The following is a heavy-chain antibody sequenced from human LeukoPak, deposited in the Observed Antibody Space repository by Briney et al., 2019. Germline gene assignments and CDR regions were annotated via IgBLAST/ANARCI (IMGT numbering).Heavy chain of an antibody. CDR3: ASQGQTYYDFWSGYQFDY. J-gene: IGHJ4*02. V-gene: IGHV4-38-2*02. CDR1: GYSISSGYY. CDR2: IYHSGST. D-gene: IGHD3-3*01. Sequence: SETLSLTCTVSGYSISSGYYWGWIRQPPGKGLEWIGSIYHSGSTYYNPSLKSRVTISVDTSKNQFSLKLSSVTAADTAVYYCASQGQTYYDFWSGYQFDYWGQGTLVTVSS.